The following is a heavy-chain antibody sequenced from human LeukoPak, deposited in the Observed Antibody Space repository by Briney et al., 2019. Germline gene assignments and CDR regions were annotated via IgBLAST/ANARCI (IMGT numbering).Heavy chain of an antibody. J-gene: IGHJ4*02. CDR1: GGSISSSNW. CDR2: IYHSGST. V-gene: IGHV4-4*02. D-gene: IGHD6-19*01. CDR3: ARGPGGGSGLPTLSSNPFDY. Sequence: SETLSLTCAVSGGSISSSNWWSWVRQPPGKGLEWIGEIYHSGSTNYNPSLKSRVTISVDKSKNQFSLKLSSVTAADTAVYYCARGPGGGSGLPTLSSNPFDYWGQGTLVTVSS.